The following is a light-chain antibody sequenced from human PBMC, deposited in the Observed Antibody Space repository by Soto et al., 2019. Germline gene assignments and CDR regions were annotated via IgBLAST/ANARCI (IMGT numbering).Light chain of an antibody. CDR2: DAS. CDR1: QSVSSY. Sequence: EIVMTQSPATLSVSPGETTRLSCRASQSVSSYLAWCQQKPGQAPRLLIYDASNRATGIPARFSGSGSGTDFTLTISSLEPEDFAVYYCQQRSNWPSITFGQGTRLEIK. CDR3: QQRSNWPSIT. V-gene: IGKV3-11*01. J-gene: IGKJ5*01.